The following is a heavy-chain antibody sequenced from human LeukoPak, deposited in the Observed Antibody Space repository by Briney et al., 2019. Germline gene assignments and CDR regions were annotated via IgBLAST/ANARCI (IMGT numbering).Heavy chain of an antibody. CDR2: INPSSGGT. J-gene: IGHJ5*02. CDR1: GYTFTDYY. D-gene: IGHD5-12*01. Sequence: ASVKVSCKASGYTFTDYYMHWVRQAPGQGLEWMGWINPSSGGTNYAQKFQGRVTVTRDMSTSTVYMQLSSLRSEDTAVYYCARAPVDEMKWWFDLWGQGTLVTVSS. CDR3: ARAPVDEMKWWFDL. V-gene: IGHV1-2*02.